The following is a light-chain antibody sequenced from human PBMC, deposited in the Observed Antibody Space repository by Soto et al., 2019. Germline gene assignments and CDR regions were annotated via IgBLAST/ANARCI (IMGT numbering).Light chain of an antibody. CDR1: QTISTY. CDR2: GAS. Sequence: ENVFSQCPPTLSLSPRERDTLSCRASQTISTYLAWYQQKPGQAPRLLIYGASNRATGIPARFSGSGSGTDFTLTISNLEPEDFAVYYCQQRSNWPANFGQGTRLEI. V-gene: IGKV3-11*01. J-gene: IGKJ5*01. CDR3: QQRSNWPAN.